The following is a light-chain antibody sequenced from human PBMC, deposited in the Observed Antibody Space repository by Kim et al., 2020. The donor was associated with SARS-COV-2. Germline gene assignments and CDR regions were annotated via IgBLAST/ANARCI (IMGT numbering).Light chain of an antibody. Sequence: SYELTQPPSVSVSPGQTASITCSGDKLGDKYACWYQQKPGQSPVLVIYQDSKRPSGIPERFSGSNSGNTATLTISGTQAMDEADYYCQAWDSSIYVFGGGTQLTVL. V-gene: IGLV3-1*01. CDR2: QDS. CDR3: QAWDSSIYV. CDR1: KLGDKY. J-gene: IGLJ7*01.